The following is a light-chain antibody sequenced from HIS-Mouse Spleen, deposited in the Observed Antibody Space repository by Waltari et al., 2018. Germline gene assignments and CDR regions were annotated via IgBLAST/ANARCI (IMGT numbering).Light chain of an antibody. V-gene: IGLV2-23*01. CDR3: CSYAGSSTWV. Sequence: QSALTQPASVSGSPVQSITISCTGTSRDVGSYNLLSWYQQHPGKAPKLMIYEGSKRPSGVSNRFSGSKSGNTASLTISGLQAEDEADYYCCSYAGSSTWVFGGGTKLTVL. CDR1: SRDVGSYNL. J-gene: IGLJ3*02. CDR2: EGS.